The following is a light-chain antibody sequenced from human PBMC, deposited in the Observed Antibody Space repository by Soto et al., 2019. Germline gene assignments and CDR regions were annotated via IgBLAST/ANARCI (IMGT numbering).Light chain of an antibody. Sequence: DIVMTQSPDSRAVSLGERATINCRSSQSVLYSSNNKNYLAWYQQKPGQPPKLLIYWASTRESGVPDRFSGSGSGTDFTLTISSLQAEDVAVYYCQQYYDSPQTFGQGTNVEIK. V-gene: IGKV4-1*01. J-gene: IGKJ1*01. CDR3: QQYYDSPQT. CDR2: WAS. CDR1: QSVLYSSNNKNY.